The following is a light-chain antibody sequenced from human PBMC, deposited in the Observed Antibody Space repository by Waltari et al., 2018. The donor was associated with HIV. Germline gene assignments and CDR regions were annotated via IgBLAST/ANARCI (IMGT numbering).Light chain of an antibody. CDR2: DVS. CDR1: SSDVGGYSY. V-gene: IGLV2-14*03. CDR3: SSYTSTTTLEV. J-gene: IGLJ2*01. Sequence: QSALTQPASVSGSPGQSITISCTGTSSDVGGYSYVSWYQPHPGKAPKLMIFDVSNRPSGVSDRFSGSKSGNTASLTISGLQVEDEADYYCSSYTSTTTLEVFGGGTKLTVL.